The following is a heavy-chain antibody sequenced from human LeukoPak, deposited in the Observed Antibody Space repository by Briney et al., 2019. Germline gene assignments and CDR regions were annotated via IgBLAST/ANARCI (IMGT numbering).Heavy chain of an antibody. Sequence: SQTLSLTCAISGDSVSSNSAAWNWIRQYSSRGLEWLGRTYYRSKWYNDYAVSVKSRITINPDTSKNQFSLQLNSVTPEDTAVYYCARVSVSLFNWFDPWGQGTLVTVSS. CDR1: GDSVSSNSAA. J-gene: IGHJ5*02. CDR3: ARVSVSLFNWFDP. V-gene: IGHV6-1*01. CDR2: TYYRSKWYN. D-gene: IGHD1-20*01.